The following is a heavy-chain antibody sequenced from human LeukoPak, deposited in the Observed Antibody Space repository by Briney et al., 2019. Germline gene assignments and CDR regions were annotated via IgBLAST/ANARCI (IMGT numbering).Heavy chain of an antibody. CDR2: ISSSGSTI. J-gene: IGHJ6*03. V-gene: IGHV3-48*03. CDR1: GFTFSSYE. D-gene: IGHD3-16*01. Sequence: PGGSLRLSCAASGFTFSSYEMNWVRQAPGKGLEWVSYISSSGSTIYYADSVKGRFTISRDNAKNSLYLQMNSLRAEDTAVYYCARTPKPYDYVWGSYDYYYYYYMDVWGKGTTVTVSS. CDR3: ARTPKPYDYVWGSYDYYYYYYMDV.